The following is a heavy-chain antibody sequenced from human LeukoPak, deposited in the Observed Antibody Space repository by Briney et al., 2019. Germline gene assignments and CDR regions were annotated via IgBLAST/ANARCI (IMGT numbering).Heavy chain of an antibody. D-gene: IGHD2-15*01. CDR2: IRHDGSKK. Sequence: GGSLRLSCAASGFTFSNAWMNWVRQAPGKGLEWVTFIRHDGSKKYYAESVKGRFTISRDNSKNMLYVQMNSLRPEDTAVYDCAKDRQLGDCSGGTCYRHLDYWGQGTLVTVSS. CDR1: GFTFSNAW. V-gene: IGHV3-30*02. CDR3: AKDRQLGDCSGGTCYRHLDY. J-gene: IGHJ4*02.